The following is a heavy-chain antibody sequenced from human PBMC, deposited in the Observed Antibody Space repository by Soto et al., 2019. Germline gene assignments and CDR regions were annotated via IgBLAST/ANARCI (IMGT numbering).Heavy chain of an antibody. V-gene: IGHV4-4*02. CDR3: ARSPRRVDGKWFFDY. CDR1: GDSFSSSNW. CDR2: ILHTGHT. D-gene: IGHD3-22*01. Sequence: QVQLQESGPGLVEPSGTLSLTCGVAGDSFSSSNWWTWIRQPPGTGLEWIGDILHTGHTDYSPSLGSGSTILTDTSKKEFSLHLTSVTTTDTAVYYCARSPRRVDGKWFFDYWGPGALVTVSS. J-gene: IGHJ4*02.